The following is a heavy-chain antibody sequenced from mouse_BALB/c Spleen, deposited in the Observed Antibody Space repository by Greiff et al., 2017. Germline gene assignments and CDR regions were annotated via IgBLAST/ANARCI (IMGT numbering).Heavy chain of an antibody. CDR1: GFSLTSYG. Sequence: QVQLQQSGPGLVQPSQSLSITCTVSGFSLTSYGVHWVRQSPGKGLEWLGVIWSGGSTDYNAAFISRLSISKDNSKSQVFFKMSSLQANDTAIYYCARNFDYGNYGWFAYWGQGTLVTVSA. CDR3: ARNFDYGNYGWFAY. CDR2: IWSGGST. D-gene: IGHD2-1*01. J-gene: IGHJ3*01. V-gene: IGHV2-2*02.